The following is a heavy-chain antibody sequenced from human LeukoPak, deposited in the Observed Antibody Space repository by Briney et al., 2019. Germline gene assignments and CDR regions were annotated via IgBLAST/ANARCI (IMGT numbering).Heavy chain of an antibody. CDR2: INPNSGGT. J-gene: IGHJ4*02. Sequence: ASVKVSCKASGYTFTGYYMHWVRQAPGQGLEWMGWINPNSGGTNYAQKFQGRVTMTRDTSISTPYMELSRLRSDDTAVYYCARSGSGYYFIDYWGQGTLVTVSS. D-gene: IGHD3-22*01. CDR3: ARSGSGYYFIDY. CDR1: GYTFTGYY. V-gene: IGHV1-2*02.